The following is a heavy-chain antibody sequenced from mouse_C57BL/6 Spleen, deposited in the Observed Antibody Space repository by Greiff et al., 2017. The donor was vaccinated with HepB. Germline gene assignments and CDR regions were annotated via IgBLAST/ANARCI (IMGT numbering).Heavy chain of an antibody. D-gene: IGHD2-1*01. CDR3: ARSGFYYGNSYWYFDV. Sequence: QVQLQQSGPELVKPGASVKISCKASGYAFSSSWMNWVKQRPGKGLEWIGRIYPGDGDTNYNGKFKGKATLTADKSSSTAYMQLSSLTSEDSAVYFCARSGFYYGNSYWYFDVWGTGTTVTVSS. CDR2: IYPGDGDT. V-gene: IGHV1-82*01. CDR1: GYAFSSSW. J-gene: IGHJ1*03.